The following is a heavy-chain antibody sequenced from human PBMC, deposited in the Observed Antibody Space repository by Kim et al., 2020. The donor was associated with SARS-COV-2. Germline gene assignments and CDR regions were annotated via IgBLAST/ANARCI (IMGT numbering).Heavy chain of an antibody. J-gene: IGHJ6*02. V-gene: IGHV3-13*01. CDR1: GLTFSSYN. CDR3: ARELTAAGWHYYGMDV. D-gene: IGHD6-13*01. Sequence: GGSLRLSCAASGLTFSSYNMHWVRQATGKGLEWVSAIGTAGDTYYSESVESRFTISRENAKKSLYLHMNGLTVADMAVYYCARELTAAGWHYYGMDVWGQGTTVTV. CDR2: IGTAGDT.